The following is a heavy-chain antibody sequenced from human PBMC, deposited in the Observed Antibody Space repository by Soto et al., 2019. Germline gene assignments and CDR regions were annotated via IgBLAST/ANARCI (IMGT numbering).Heavy chain of an antibody. V-gene: IGHV2-5*02. J-gene: IGHJ4*02. CDR3: AHIVVAGLGYYFDY. CDR1: GFSLSSTRMA. Sequence: QITLKESGPTLVKPTQTLTLTCTFSGFSLSSTRMAVGWIRQPPGKALEWLALIYWDDDKRYSPFLKSRLTIXXXTXXNPVVLTMSNMDPVDTARYYWAHIVVAGLGYYFDYWGQGTLVTVSS. CDR2: IYWDDDK. D-gene: IGHD6-19*01.